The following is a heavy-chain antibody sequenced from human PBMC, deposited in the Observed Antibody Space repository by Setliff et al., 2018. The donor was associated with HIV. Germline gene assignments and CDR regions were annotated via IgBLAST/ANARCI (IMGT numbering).Heavy chain of an antibody. V-gene: IGHV3-30*02. CDR2: IWAGGNKR. CDR3: AKEFHCSTGTCGYFEH. CDR1: GFTFSSYG. D-gene: IGHD2-2*01. J-gene: IGHJ4*02. Sequence: GGSLRLSCRTSGFTFSSYGMHWVRQAPGKGLEWVAIIWAGGNKRYYSDSVRGRFTISRDNSKNTLDLQMDSLTVDDTAVYYCAKEFHCSTGTCGYFEHWGQGTLVTVSS.